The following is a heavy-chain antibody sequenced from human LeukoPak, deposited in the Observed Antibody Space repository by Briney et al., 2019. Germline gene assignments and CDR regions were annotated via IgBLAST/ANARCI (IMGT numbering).Heavy chain of an antibody. D-gene: IGHD2-2*01. Sequence: KPSETLSLTCTVSGGSISSSYWSWIRQPAGKGLGWIGRLYTSGSTNYNPSLKSRVSMSVDTCKNQFSLRLSSETAADTAVYDCAIDWSALPAAKESLFDYWGQGTLVTVSS. J-gene: IGHJ4*02. V-gene: IGHV4-4*07. CDR1: GGSISSSY. CDR2: LYTSGST. CDR3: AIDWSALPAAKESLFDY.